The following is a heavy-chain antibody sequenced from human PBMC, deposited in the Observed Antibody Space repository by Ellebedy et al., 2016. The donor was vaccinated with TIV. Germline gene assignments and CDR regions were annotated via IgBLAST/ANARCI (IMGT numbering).Heavy chain of an antibody. V-gene: IGHV3-21*01. CDR3: ARDRMANWFDP. D-gene: IGHD5-24*01. CDR2: ISSSSSYI. CDR1: GFTFSSYS. Sequence: GGSLRLSXAASGFTFSSYSMNWVRQAPGKGLEWVSSISSSSSYIYYADSVKGRFTISRDNAKNSLYLQMNSLRAEDTAVYYCARDRMANWFDPWGQGTLVTVSS. J-gene: IGHJ5*02.